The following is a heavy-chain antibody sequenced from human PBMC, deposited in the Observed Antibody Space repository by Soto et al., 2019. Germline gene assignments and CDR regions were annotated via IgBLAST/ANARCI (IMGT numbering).Heavy chain of an antibody. D-gene: IGHD2-15*01. CDR2: FDPEDGET. CDR3: KIADYYYYYMAV. V-gene: IGHV1-24*01. CDR1: GYTLTELS. J-gene: IGHJ6*03. Sequence: ASVKVSCKVSGYTLTELSMHWVRQAPGKGLEWMGGFDPEDGETIYAQKFQGRVTMTEDTSTDTAYMELSSLRSEDTAVYYCKIADYYYYYMAVWGKGTTVTVSS.